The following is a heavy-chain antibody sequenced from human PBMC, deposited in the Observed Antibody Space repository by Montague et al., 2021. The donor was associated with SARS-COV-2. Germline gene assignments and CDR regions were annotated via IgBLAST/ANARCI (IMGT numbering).Heavy chain of an antibody. CDR3: ARAHLSVSMIVVVFTSASYYFDY. CDR1: GGSFGDDH. V-gene: IGHV4-34*01. Sequence: SETLSLTCGVYGGSFGDDHWSWIRQPPGKGLEWIGDIKQSGSTNXNPSPKSRVTISIDTSKNQFSLKLTSVTAADTAVYFCARAHLSVSMIVVVFTSASYYFDYWGQGALVTVSS. D-gene: IGHD3-22*01. CDR2: IKQSGST. J-gene: IGHJ4*02.